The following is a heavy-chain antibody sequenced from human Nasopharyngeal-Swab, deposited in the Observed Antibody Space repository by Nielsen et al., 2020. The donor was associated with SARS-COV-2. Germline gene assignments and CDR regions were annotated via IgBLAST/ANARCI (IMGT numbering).Heavy chain of an antibody. Sequence: WVRQAPGQRLEWIGRINAGNGNTKYSQQFQVRVTITRDTSASTAYMELNSLRSEYTAVYYWARGSGFTSFDYWGQGTLVTVSS. CDR3: ARGSGFTSFDY. D-gene: IGHD3-22*01. CDR2: INAGNGNT. J-gene: IGHJ4*02. V-gene: IGHV1-3*01.